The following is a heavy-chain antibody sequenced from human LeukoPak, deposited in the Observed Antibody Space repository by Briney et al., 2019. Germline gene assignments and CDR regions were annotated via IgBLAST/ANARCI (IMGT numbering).Heavy chain of an antibody. J-gene: IGHJ3*02. CDR1: GGSISSYY. D-gene: IGHD5-24*01. CDR3: ARIRGRDGYNGWHDAFDI. V-gene: IGHV4-59*01. CDR2: IYYSGST. Sequence: SETLSLTRTVSGGSISSYYWSWIRQPPGKGLEWVGYIYYSGSTNYNPSLKSRVTISVDTSKNQFSLKLSSVTAADTAVYYCARIRGRDGYNGWHDAFDIWGQGTMVTVSS.